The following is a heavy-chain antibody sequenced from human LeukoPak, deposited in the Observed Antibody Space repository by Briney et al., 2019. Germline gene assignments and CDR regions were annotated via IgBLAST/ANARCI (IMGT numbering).Heavy chain of an antibody. V-gene: IGHV3-48*02. Sequence: GGSLRLSCVASGFIFSTYSMNWVRQAPGKGLEWISHIRSSGSTVYYGDSVKGRFTISRDNAKNSLYLQMNSLRDEDTAVYYCARGAVVVAATTSDAFDIWGQGTMVTVSS. CDR2: IRSSGSTV. D-gene: IGHD2-15*01. CDR3: ARGAVVVAATTSDAFDI. CDR1: GFIFSTYS. J-gene: IGHJ3*02.